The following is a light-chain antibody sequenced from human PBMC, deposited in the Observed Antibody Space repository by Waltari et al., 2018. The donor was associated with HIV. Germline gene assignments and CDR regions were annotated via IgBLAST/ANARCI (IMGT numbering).Light chain of an antibody. CDR2: GAS. CDR3: QQYNSWPRT. Sequence: DIVMTQSPATLSVSPGGRATLSCRASQSVSNSLVWYQQRPGQAPRLLIYGASTRATGIPGRFSGSGSGTEFTLTINSLQSEDFAVYYCQQYNSWPRTFGQGTKVEVK. V-gene: IGKV3-15*01. J-gene: IGKJ1*01. CDR1: QSVSNS.